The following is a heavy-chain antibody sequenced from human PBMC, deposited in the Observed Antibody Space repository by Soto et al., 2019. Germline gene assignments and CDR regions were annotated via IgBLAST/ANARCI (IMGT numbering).Heavy chain of an antibody. CDR2: MSPKTGNT. CDR3: ARGPPKWGFDL. CDR1: GYTFTTYD. D-gene: IGHD7-27*01. J-gene: IGHJ4*02. V-gene: IGHV1-8*01. Sequence: QVQLVQSGAEVKKPGASVKVSCKASGYTFTTYDINWVRQATGQGLEWIGWMSPKTGNTGYAQNFQGRVTMTRNPSISTAYMGLSSLTSEDTAVYYCARGPPKWGFDLWGQGTLVPVSS.